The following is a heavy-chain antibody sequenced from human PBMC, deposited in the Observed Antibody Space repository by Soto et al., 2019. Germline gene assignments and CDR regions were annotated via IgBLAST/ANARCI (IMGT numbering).Heavy chain of an antibody. D-gene: IGHD2-15*01. Sequence: QLQLRESGPGLVQPSGTLSRTCDVSGDSLTNNHWWSWVRQAPGKGLEWIGEIWHTGRPNYNPSLKRRVAISIDKSKNQFSLKLSSVTAADTAVYYCVRDSRTGCSSINCYMHWGQGTLVTVSS. J-gene: IGHJ4*02. CDR3: VRDSRTGCSSINCYMH. V-gene: IGHV4-4*02. CDR2: IWHTGRP. CDR1: GDSLTNNHW.